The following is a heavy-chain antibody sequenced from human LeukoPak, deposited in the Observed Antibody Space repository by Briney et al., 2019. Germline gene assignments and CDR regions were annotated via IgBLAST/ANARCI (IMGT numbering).Heavy chain of an antibody. CDR3: AREASGYCSSTSCHALP. CDR1: GFTFNDYW. D-gene: IGHD2-2*01. J-gene: IGHJ5*02. V-gene: IGHV3-74*01. CDR2: ISTDGSMT. Sequence: GGSLRLSCAASGFTFNDYWMHWVRQTPGKGLLWGSRISTDGSMTSYADSMKGRFTISRDNSKNTLYLQMNSLRAEDTAVYYCAREASGYCSSTSCHALPWGQGTLVTVSS.